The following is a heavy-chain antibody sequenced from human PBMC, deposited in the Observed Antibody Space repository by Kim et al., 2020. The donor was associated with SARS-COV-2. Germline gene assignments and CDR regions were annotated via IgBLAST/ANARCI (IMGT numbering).Heavy chain of an antibody. Sequence: SVKVSCKASGFTFTSSAVQWVRQARGQRLEWIGWIVVGSGNTNYAQKFQERVTITRDMSTSTAYMELSSLRSEDTAVYYCAAEHYVWGTRWYYFDYWGQGTLVTVSS. V-gene: IGHV1-58*01. J-gene: IGHJ4*02. CDR2: IVVGSGNT. CDR1: GFTFTSSA. CDR3: AAEHYVWGTRWYYFDY. D-gene: IGHD3-16*01.